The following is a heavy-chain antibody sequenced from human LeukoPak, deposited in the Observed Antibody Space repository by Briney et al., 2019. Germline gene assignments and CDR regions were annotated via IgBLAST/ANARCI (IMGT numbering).Heavy chain of an antibody. J-gene: IGHJ3*02. Sequence: SETLSLTCAVYGGSFSSYYWSWIRQPPGKGLEWIGYIYYSGSTNYNPSLKSRVTISVDTSKNQFSLKLSSVTAADTAVYYCARLQGLRYFDWLSNAFDIWGQGTMVTVSS. CDR3: ARLQGLRYFDWLSNAFDI. CDR2: IYYSGST. D-gene: IGHD3-9*01. CDR1: GGSFSSYY. V-gene: IGHV4-59*08.